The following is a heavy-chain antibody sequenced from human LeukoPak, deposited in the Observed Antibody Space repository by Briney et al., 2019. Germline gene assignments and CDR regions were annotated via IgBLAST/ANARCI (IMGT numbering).Heavy chain of an antibody. D-gene: IGHD3-16*01. J-gene: IGHJ4*02. CDR3: GRAFPPLRTSSAGDL. Sequence: GGTLTLSCSAFGFTFSDYDMNWVRQPPGPGLEWVSSISGRTSHIYYGESVKGRFTISRDNAKNSLYLQMNSLGAEDTAVYYCGRAFPPLRTSSAGDLWGQGTLVTVSS. CDR1: GFTFSDYD. V-gene: IGHV3-21*01. CDR2: ISGRTSHI.